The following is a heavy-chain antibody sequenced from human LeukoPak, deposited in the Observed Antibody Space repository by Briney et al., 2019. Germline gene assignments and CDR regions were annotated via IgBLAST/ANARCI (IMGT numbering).Heavy chain of an antibody. CDR3: ARGYRGYADYAFDI. J-gene: IGHJ3*02. CDR1: GGSISSYY. CDR2: IYYIGTT. Sequence: SETLSLTCTVSGGSISSYYWSWILQPPGKGLEWIGYIYYIGTTSYNPSLKSRITISVDTSKNQFSLNLSSVTAADTAVYYCARGYRGYADYAFDIWGQGTMVTVSS. V-gene: IGHV4-59*01. D-gene: IGHD5-12*01.